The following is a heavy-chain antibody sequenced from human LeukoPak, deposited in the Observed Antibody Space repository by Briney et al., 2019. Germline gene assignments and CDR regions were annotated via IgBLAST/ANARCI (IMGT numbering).Heavy chain of an antibody. CDR1: GSSISSYY. V-gene: IGHV4-59*01. CDR2: IYYSGST. J-gene: IGHJ4*02. Sequence: KPSETRTLTCTVSGSSISSYYWSWIRQPPGKGLEWIGYIYYSGSTNYNPSLKSRVTISVDTSKNQFSLKLSSVTAADTAVYYCARARRYLDFDYWGQGTLVTVSS. D-gene: IGHD3-9*01. CDR3: ARARRYLDFDY.